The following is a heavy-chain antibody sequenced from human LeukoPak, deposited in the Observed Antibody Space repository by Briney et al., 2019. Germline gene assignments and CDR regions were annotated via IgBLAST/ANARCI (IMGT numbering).Heavy chain of an antibody. CDR2: IWYDGSNK. CDR1: GFTFSSYG. J-gene: IGHJ3*02. CDR3: ARERTPQRFFPSWAFDI. V-gene: IGHV3-33*01. Sequence: PGRSLRLSCAASGFTFSSYGMHWVRQAPGKGLEWVAVIWYDGSNKYYADSVKGRFTISRDNSKNTLYLQMTSLRAEDTAVYYCARERTPQRFFPSWAFDIWGQGTMVTVSS. D-gene: IGHD3-3*01.